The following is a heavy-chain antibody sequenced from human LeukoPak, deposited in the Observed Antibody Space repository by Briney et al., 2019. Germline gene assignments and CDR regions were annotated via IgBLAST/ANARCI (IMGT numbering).Heavy chain of an antibody. CDR3: ARTIYSGYDPRLWYFDY. V-gene: IGHV1-69*06. J-gene: IGHJ4*02. CDR2: IIPIFGTA. Sequence: GASVKVSCKASGYTFTSYGISWVRQAPGQGLEWMGGIIPIFGTANYAQKFQGRVTITADKSTSTAYMELSSLRSEDTAVYYCARTIYSGYDPRLWYFDYWGQGTLVTVSS. D-gene: IGHD5-12*01. CDR1: GYTFTSYG.